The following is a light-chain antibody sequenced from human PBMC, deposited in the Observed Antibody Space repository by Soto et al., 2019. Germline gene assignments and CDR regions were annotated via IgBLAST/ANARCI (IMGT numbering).Light chain of an antibody. V-gene: IGKV1-5*03. CDR3: QQYYTEGA. CDR2: KAS. Sequence: DIQMTQSPSTLSASVGDRVTITCRASQSINSWLAWYQQKPGKAPDLLIYKASILESGVPSRFSGSGSGTEFTLTISSLQPGDFATYYCQQYYTEGAFGQGTKLEIK. CDR1: QSINSW. J-gene: IGKJ2*01.